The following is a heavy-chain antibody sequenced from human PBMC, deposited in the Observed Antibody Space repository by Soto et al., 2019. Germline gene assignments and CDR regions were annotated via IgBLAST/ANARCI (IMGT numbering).Heavy chain of an antibody. Sequence: QLQLQESGPGLVKPSETLSLTCTVSGGSISSSSYYWGWIRQPPGKGLEWIGSIYYSGSTYYNPSLKSRVTISVDTSKNQFSLKLSSVTAADTAVYYCASSLDSSSWYKVRNNWFDPWGQGTLVTVSS. J-gene: IGHJ5*02. CDR1: GGSISSSSYY. D-gene: IGHD6-13*01. CDR3: ASSLDSSSWYKVRNNWFDP. V-gene: IGHV4-39*01. CDR2: IYYSGST.